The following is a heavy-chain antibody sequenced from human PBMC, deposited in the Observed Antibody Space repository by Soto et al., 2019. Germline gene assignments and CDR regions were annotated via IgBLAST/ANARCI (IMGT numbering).Heavy chain of an antibody. Sequence: GGSLRLSCAASGFTFSSYSMNWVRQAPGKGLEWVSSISSSSSYIYYEDSGKGRFTISRDNAKNSLYLQMNSLRAEDTAVYYCARAMGYCSGGSCYGDAFDIWGQGTMVTVSS. CDR2: ISSSSSYI. CDR1: GFTFSSYS. V-gene: IGHV3-21*01. D-gene: IGHD2-15*01. J-gene: IGHJ3*02. CDR3: ARAMGYCSGGSCYGDAFDI.